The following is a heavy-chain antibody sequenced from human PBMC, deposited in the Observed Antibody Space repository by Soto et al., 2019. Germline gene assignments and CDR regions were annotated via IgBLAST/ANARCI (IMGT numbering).Heavy chain of an antibody. CDR3: ARDDEYSGNGMDV. D-gene: IGHD3-10*01. Sequence: QVQLVESGGGVVQPGRSLRLSCAASGFTFSNYGMHWVRQAPGKGLEWVAVILNDGSNRYHADSVKDRFTISRDNSKNTRYLQMNSRRAEDTAVYYCARDDEYSGNGMDVWGQGTTVTVS. J-gene: IGHJ6*02. V-gene: IGHV3-33*01. CDR1: GFTFSNYG. CDR2: ILNDGSNR.